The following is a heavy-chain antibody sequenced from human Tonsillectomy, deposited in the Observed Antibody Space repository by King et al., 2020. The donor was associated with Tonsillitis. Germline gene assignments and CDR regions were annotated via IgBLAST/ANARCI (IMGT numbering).Heavy chain of an antibody. CDR2: INPDGRNE. Sequence: DVQLVESGGGLVQPGGSLRLSCAASGFTFSSSWMNWVRQAPGKGLEWVANINPDGRNEYYVDSVKGRFTISRDNAKNSFYLQMNSLRAEYTAIYYCASWGTSNYWGQGTPFTVSS. CDR1: GFTFSSSW. V-gene: IGHV3-7*01. J-gene: IGHJ4*02. CDR3: ASWGTSNY. D-gene: IGHD3-16*01.